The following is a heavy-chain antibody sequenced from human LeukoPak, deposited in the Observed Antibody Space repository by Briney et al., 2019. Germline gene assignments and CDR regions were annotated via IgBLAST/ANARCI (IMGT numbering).Heavy chain of an antibody. Sequence: PGGSLRLSCTTSGFTFGDYAVNWVRQAPGKGLEWVGFIRSQTYAGTTEYAASVKGRVTISRDDSKGIAYLQMNSLKTEDTAVYYCARVPKREDYFDYWGQGTLVTVSS. J-gene: IGHJ4*02. V-gene: IGHV3-49*04. D-gene: IGHD2-2*01. CDR2: IRSQTYAGTT. CDR3: ARVPKREDYFDY. CDR1: GFTFGDYA.